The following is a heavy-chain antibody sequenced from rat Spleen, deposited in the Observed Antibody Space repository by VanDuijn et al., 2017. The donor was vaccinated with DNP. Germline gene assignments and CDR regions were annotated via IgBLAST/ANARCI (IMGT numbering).Heavy chain of an antibody. Sequence: EVQLVESGGGLVQPGRSLKLSCAASGFTFSDYNMAWVRQAPKKGLEWVATIHSDGSATYYRDSVKGRFTVSRDNAKSALHLQMDTLRSEDTATYYCARHVSTTAGNYAMDAWGQGTSVTVSS. CDR1: GFTFSDYN. CDR2: IHSDGSAT. CDR3: ARHVSTTAGNYAMDA. V-gene: IGHV5-7*01. D-gene: IGHD1-2*01. J-gene: IGHJ4*01.